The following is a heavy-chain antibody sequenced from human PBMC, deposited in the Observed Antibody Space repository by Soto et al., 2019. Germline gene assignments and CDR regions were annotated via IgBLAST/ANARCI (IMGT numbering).Heavy chain of an antibody. V-gene: IGHV3-23*01. CDR3: RSYRLVDAFDI. J-gene: IGHJ3*02. CDR2: ISGSGENT. Sequence: PGGSLRLSCSASGFTFSSYAMSLVRQAPGEGLQWVSAISGSGENTFYADPVKGRFTISRDNSKNTLYLQMNNLRAEDTAVYYCRSYRLVDAFDIWGQGTMVTVSS. CDR1: GFTFSSYA. D-gene: IGHD3-16*02.